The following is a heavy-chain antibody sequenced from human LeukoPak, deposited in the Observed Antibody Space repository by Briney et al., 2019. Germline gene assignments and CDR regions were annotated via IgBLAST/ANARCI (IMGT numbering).Heavy chain of an antibody. D-gene: IGHD6-19*01. V-gene: IGHV3-33*08. CDR1: GFTFSSYE. Sequence: GGSLRLSCAASGFTFSSYEMNWVRQAPGKGLEWVAVIWYDGSNKYYADSVKGRFTISRDNSKNTLYLQMNSLRAEDTAVYYCARAANIAVAGTVPLDYWGQGTLVTVSS. J-gene: IGHJ4*02. CDR3: ARAANIAVAGTVPLDY. CDR2: IWYDGSNK.